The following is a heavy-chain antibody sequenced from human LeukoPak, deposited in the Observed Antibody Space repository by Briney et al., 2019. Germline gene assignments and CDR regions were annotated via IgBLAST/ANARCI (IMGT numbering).Heavy chain of an antibody. CDR1: GFTFTTYP. CDR2: FSGSGGRT. V-gene: IGHV3-23*01. J-gene: IGHJ2*01. CDR3: ARVGDHFHWFLDL. D-gene: IGHD2-21*01. Sequence: GGSLRLSCEASGFTFTTYPMSWVRQAPGKGLEWVSTFSGSGGRTYYADSVKGRFTISRDNSKNTLSLQMNSLRAEDTAVYYCARVGDHFHWFLDLWGRGTLVGVSS.